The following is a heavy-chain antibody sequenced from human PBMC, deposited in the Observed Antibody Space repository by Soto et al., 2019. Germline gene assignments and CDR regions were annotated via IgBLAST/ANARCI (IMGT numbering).Heavy chain of an antibody. V-gene: IGHV4-30-2*01. D-gene: IGHD4-17*01. Sequence: SETLSLTCAVSGGPITSGGYSWSWIRQPPGKGLEWIGYIYHSGGTYYNPSLKSRVTLSIDRTKKQFSLKLKSVTAADTAVYFCARTTTTSGWFDPWGQGTLVTVSS. J-gene: IGHJ5*02. CDR1: GGPITSGGYS. CDR2: IYHSGGT. CDR3: ARTTTTSGWFDP.